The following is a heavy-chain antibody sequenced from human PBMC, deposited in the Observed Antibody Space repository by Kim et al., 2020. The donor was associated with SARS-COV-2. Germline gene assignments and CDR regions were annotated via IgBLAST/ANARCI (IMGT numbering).Heavy chain of an antibody. CDR1: GGSISTSSYY. V-gene: IGHV4-39*01. CDR3: ASLAQSMTTVDY. J-gene: IGHJ4*02. CDR2: IYYTGTT. Sequence: SETLSLTCTASGGSISTSSYYWGWIRQPPGKGLEWIGSIYYTGTTYYNPSLNSRVTISVDTPKNQFSLKLSSVTAADTAVYHCASLAQSMTTVDYWGQGT. D-gene: IGHD4-17*01.